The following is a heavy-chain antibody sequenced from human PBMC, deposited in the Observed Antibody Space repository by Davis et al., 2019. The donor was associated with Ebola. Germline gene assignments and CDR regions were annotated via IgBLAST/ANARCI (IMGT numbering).Heavy chain of an antibody. J-gene: IGHJ6*02. CDR1: GFTFSGSA. CDR2: IRSKANSYAT. V-gene: IGHV3-73*01. Sequence: GGSLRLSCAASGFTFSGSAMHWVRQAPGKGLEWVGRIRSKANSYATAYAASVKGRFTISRDDSKNTAYLQVNSLKTEDTAVYYCTRGAPYFMDVWGQGTTVTVSS. D-gene: IGHD2/OR15-2a*01. CDR3: TRGAPYFMDV.